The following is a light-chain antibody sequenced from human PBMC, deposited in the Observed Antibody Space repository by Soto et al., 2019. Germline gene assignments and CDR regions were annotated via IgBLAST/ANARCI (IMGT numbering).Light chain of an antibody. CDR1: QSVRSN. J-gene: IGKJ1*01. CDR2: GAS. Sequence: PGERTTLSCRASQSVRSNIAWYQQKPGQVPRLLNYGASTRDTGIPARFSVSESGTEFNRTISGLQSEDFAVYYCLRYNRCAPWTFGQGNKVEIK. V-gene: IGKV3-15*01. CDR3: LRYNRCAPWT.